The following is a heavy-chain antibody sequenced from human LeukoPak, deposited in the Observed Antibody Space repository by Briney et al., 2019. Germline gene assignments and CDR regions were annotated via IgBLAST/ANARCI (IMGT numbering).Heavy chain of an antibody. Sequence: PGGSLRLSCAASGFTFSSYAMSWVRQAPGKGLEWVSAISGSGGSPYYAGSVTGRFTISRDNSTNPLYRQMKSLRAADTAVYYCAKDPPRWGDYGGNWFDPWGQGTLVTVSS. CDR1: GFTFSSYA. D-gene: IGHD4-17*01. CDR2: ISGSGGSP. V-gene: IGHV3-23*01. J-gene: IGHJ5*02. CDR3: AKDPPRWGDYGGNWFDP.